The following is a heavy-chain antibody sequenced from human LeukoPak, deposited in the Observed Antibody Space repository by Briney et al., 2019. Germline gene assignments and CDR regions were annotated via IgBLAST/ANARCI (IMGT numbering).Heavy chain of an antibody. J-gene: IGHJ4*02. CDR1: GFTFSSYA. CDR2: ISYDGSNK. V-gene: IGHV3-30-3*01. CDR3: ARAPYCTNGVCSLDY. D-gene: IGHD2-8*01. Sequence: GRSLRLSCAASGFTFSSYAMHWVRQAPGKGLEWVAAISYDGSNKYYADSVKGRFTISRDNSKNTLYLQMNSLRAEDTAVYYCARAPYCTNGVCSLDYWGQGTLVTVSS.